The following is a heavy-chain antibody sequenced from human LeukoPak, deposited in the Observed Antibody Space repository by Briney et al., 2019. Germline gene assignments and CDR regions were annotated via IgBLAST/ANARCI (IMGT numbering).Heavy chain of an antibody. V-gene: IGHV4-61*02. Sequence: PSETLSLTCTVSGGSISSGSYYWSWIRQPAGKGLEWIGRIYTSGTTNYNPSLKSRVTMSVDTSKNQFSLKLGPVTAADTAVYYCASLVRGFRSDFDYWGQGTLVTVSS. CDR3: ASLVRGFRSDFDY. D-gene: IGHD3-10*01. CDR2: IYTSGTT. CDR1: GGSISSGSYY. J-gene: IGHJ4*02.